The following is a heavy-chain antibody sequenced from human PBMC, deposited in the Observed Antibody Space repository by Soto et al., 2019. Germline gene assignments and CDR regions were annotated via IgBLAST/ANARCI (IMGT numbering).Heavy chain of an antibody. Sequence: QVQLVQSGAEVKKPGASVKVSCKASGYTFTSYDINWVRQATGQGLEWMGWMNPNSGNTGYAQKFQGRVTMTRNTSISPAYMELSSLGSEDTAVYYCASFGRTVTHGDPRWFGPWGQGSLVAVAS. CDR3: ASFGRTVTHGDPRWFGP. J-gene: IGHJ5*02. CDR2: MNPNSGNT. CDR1: GYTFTSYD. V-gene: IGHV1-8*01. D-gene: IGHD4-4*01.